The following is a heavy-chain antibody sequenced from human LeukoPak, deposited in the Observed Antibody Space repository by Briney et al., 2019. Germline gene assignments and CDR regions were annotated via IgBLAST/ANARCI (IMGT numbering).Heavy chain of an antibody. CDR2: ISSSSSYI. D-gene: IGHD1-14*01. CDR1: GFTFSSYS. V-gene: IGHV3-21*01. CDR3: ARRSRTVDYVDY. Sequence: GGSLRLSCAASGFTFSSYSINWVRQAPGKGLEWVSSISSSSSYIYYADSVKGRFTISRDNAKNSLYLQMNSLRAEDTAVYYCARRSRTVDYVDYWGQGTLVTVSS. J-gene: IGHJ4*02.